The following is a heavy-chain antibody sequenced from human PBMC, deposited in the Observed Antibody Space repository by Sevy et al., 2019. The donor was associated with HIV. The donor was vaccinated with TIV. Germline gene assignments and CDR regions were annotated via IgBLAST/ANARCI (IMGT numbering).Heavy chain of an antibody. Sequence: GGSLRLSCSASEFTFSSYAMSWLRQAPGKGLEWVSSISGSGRFTYYADFVEGRFIISRDNSKNTLSVQMNSLRAEDTAVYYCAKGFCSGATCPRDYYYYGMDVWGQGTTVTVSS. CDR1: EFTFSSYA. D-gene: IGHD2-15*01. V-gene: IGHV3-23*01. CDR2: ISGSGRFT. CDR3: AKGFCSGATCPRDYYYYGMDV. J-gene: IGHJ6*02.